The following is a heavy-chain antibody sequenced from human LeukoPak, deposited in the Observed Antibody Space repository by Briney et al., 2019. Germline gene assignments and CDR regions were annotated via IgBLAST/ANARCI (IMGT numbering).Heavy chain of an antibody. Sequence: GESLKISCKCSGNRFTSYWIGWVRQMPEKGLEWMGIIYPGDSDTRYSPSFQGQVTISADKSISTAYLQWSSLKASDTAMYYCARSVTYLFGFDSWGQGTLVTVSS. CDR1: GNRFTSYW. J-gene: IGHJ4*02. CDR3: ARSVTYLFGFDS. V-gene: IGHV5-51*01. D-gene: IGHD2-21*02. CDR2: IYPGDSDT.